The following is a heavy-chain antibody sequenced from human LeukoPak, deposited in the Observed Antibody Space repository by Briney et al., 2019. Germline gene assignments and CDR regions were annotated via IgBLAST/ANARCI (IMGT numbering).Heavy chain of an antibody. J-gene: IGHJ5*02. CDR3: ARRSTVAGRGRFDP. V-gene: IGHV4-39*01. CDR2: VHYSGST. Sequence: SETLSLTCTVSGGSIRSTSYYWGWIRQPPGKGLEWFGSVHYSGSTYDNPSLKSRVTISVDTSKNQFSLNLISVTAADTAVYYCARRSTVAGRGRFDPWGQGTLVTVSS. D-gene: IGHD6-19*01. CDR1: GGSIRSTSYY.